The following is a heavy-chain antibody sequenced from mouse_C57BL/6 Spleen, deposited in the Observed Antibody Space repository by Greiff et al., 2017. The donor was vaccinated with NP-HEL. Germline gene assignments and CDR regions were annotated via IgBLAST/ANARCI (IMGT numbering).Heavy chain of an antibody. CDR3: VKAQGGYYSYYAMDY. V-gene: IGHV7-4*01. CDR2: IRNKANGYTT. CDR1: GFTFTDYY. D-gene: IGHD2-3*01. Sequence: EVQLVESGGGLVQPGASLRLSCAASGFTFTDYYMSWVRQPPGQAPEWLALIRNKANGYTTAYTASVKGRFTISRDNSQNILYLQMNTLRAEDSATYYCVKAQGGYYSYYAMDYWGQGPSVTVSS. J-gene: IGHJ4*01.